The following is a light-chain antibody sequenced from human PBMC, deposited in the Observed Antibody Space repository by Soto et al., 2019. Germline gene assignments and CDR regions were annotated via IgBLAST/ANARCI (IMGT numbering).Light chain of an antibody. CDR1: QSISRN. Sequence: EIVMTQSPPTLSVSPGERATLSCRASQSISRNLAWYQQKPGQAPRLLIYGASTRATGIPARFSGSGSGTEFTLTISSLQSEDFAVYYCQQYNNWPLLTFGGGTKVDI. CDR2: GAS. V-gene: IGKV3-15*01. CDR3: QQYNNWPLLT. J-gene: IGKJ4*01.